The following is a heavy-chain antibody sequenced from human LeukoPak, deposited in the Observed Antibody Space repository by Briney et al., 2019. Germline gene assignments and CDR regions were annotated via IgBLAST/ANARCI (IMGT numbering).Heavy chain of an antibody. CDR2: INPNSGAT. J-gene: IGHJ6*03. D-gene: IGHD2-2*01. Sequence: ASVKVSCKASGCIFTGYYIHWVRQAPGQGLEWMGWINPNSGATNYAQKFQGRVIMTRDPSIGTAYMEVRRLRSDDTAVYYCARDAQFIVVVPAAKLNYMDVWGKGTTVTVSS. V-gene: IGHV1-2*02. CDR1: GCIFTGYY. CDR3: ARDAQFIVVVPAAKLNYMDV.